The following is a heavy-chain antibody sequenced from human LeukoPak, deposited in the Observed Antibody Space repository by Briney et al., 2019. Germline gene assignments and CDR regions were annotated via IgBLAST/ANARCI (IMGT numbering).Heavy chain of an antibody. D-gene: IGHD3-10*01. CDR3: ARRMVRGARYYGMDV. V-gene: IGHV4-38-2*02. Sequence: PSETLSLTCTASGYSISSGYYWGWIRQPTGKGLEWIGSIYHSGSTYYNPSLKSRVTISVDTSKNQFSLKLSSVTAADTAVYYCARRMVRGARYYGMDVWGQGTTVTVSS. CDR2: IYHSGST. CDR1: GYSISSGYY. J-gene: IGHJ6*02.